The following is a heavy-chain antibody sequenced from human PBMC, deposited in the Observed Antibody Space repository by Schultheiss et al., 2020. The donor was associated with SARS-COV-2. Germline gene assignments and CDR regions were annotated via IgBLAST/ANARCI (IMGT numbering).Heavy chain of an antibody. CDR3: AKDGATYYYYYYYMDV. CDR2: ISGSGGST. D-gene: IGHD5-24*01. J-gene: IGHJ6*03. CDR1: GFTFSSYA. V-gene: IGHV3-23*01. Sequence: GGSLRLSCAASGFTFSSYAMSWVRQAPGKGLEWVSAISGSGGSTYYADSVKGRFTISRDNSKNTLYLQMNSLRAEDTAVYYCAKDGATYYYYYYYMDVWGKGTTVTVSS.